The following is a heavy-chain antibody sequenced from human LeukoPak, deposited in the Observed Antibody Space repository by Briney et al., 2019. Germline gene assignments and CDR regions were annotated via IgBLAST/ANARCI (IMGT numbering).Heavy chain of an antibody. CDR2: IYHSGST. D-gene: IGHD5-12*01. V-gene: IGHV4-39*01. J-gene: IGHJ4*02. Sequence: SETLSLTCSVSGGSISSNNYYWGWIRQPPGKGLEWIGSIYHSGSTYYNPSLKSRVTISVDTPKNQFSLKLSSVTAADTAVYYCASGYNGLDFWGQGTLVTVSS. CDR1: GGSISSNNYY. CDR3: ASGYNGLDF.